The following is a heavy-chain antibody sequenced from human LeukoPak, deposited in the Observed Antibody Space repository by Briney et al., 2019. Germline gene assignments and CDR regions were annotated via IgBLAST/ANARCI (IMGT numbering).Heavy chain of an antibody. CDR2: IKQDGSEK. CDR3: ARVGGYNYAQEGYYYFGMDA. CDR1: GFTFSSYW. D-gene: IGHD5-18*01. Sequence: GGSLRLSYAVSGFTFSSYWMTWVRQAPGKGLEWVAHIKQDGSEKEYVDSVKGRFTISRDNAKSSLYLQLNSLRDEDTAVYYCARVGGYNYAQEGYYYFGMDAWGQGTTVTVSS. V-gene: IGHV3-7*01. J-gene: IGHJ6*02.